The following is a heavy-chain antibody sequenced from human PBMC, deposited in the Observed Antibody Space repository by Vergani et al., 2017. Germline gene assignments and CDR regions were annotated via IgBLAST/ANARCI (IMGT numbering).Heavy chain of an antibody. CDR1: GYTFTGYY. CDR3: ARGGGSSSWYGLIVDYTGYYFDY. CDR2: INPNSGGT. D-gene: IGHD6-13*01. Sequence: QVQLVQSGAEVKKPGASVKVSCKASGYTFTGYYMHWVRQAPGQGLEWMGWINPNSGGTNYAQKFQGRVTMTRDTSISTAYMELSRRRSDDTAVYYCARGGGSSSWYGLIVDYTGYYFDYWGQGTLVTVSS. J-gene: IGHJ4*02. V-gene: IGHV1-2*02.